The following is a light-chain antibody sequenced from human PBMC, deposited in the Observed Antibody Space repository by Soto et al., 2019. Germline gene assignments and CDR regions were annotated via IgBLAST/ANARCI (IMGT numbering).Light chain of an antibody. Sequence: EIVMTQSPATLSVSPGERATLSYRASQSVSSNLAWYQQKPGQAPRLLIYGASTRATGIPARFSGSGSGTEFTLTISSLQSEDFAVYYCQQYNNWPTWTLGQGTKVEIK. CDR1: QSVSSN. CDR2: GAS. J-gene: IGKJ1*01. V-gene: IGKV3-15*01. CDR3: QQYNNWPTWT.